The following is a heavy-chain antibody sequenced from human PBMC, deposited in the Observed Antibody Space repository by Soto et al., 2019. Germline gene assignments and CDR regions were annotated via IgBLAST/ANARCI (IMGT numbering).Heavy chain of an antibody. CDR1: GFTLTSYS. CDR3: VRESSLTSYYGIDV. V-gene: IGHV3-21*01. J-gene: IGHJ6*02. D-gene: IGHD6-13*01. Sequence: GGSLRLSCAASGFTLTSYSMNWVRQASGKGLEWVASISSSSSDIYYADSVKGRFTISRDKARNSRYLQMNSLRAEDTGAYYCVRESSLTSYYGIDVWGQGTTVTVSS. CDR2: ISSSSSDI.